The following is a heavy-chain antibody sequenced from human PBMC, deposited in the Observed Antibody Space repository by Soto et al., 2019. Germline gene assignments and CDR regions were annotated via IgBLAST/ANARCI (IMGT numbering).Heavy chain of an antibody. CDR2: IVVGSGNT. V-gene: IGHV1-58*01. D-gene: IGHD3-10*01. J-gene: IGHJ6*02. Sequence: SVKVSCKASGFTFTSSAVQWVRQARGQRLEWIGWIVVGSGNTNYAQKFQERVTITRDMSTSTAYMELSSLRSEDTAVYYCAAEGRIRITMVRGALGGMDVWGQGTTVTVSS. CDR3: AAEGRIRITMVRGALGGMDV. CDR1: GFTFTSSA.